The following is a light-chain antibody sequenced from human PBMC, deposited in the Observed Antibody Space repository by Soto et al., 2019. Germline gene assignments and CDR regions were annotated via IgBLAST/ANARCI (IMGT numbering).Light chain of an antibody. CDR3: QQYAASPRT. CDR1: QSVSNAY. V-gene: IGKV3-20*01. CDR2: GAS. Sequence: EIVLTQSPGTLSLFPRERATLSCRASQSVSNAYLAWYQHKVGQSPRLLIYGASNRAPGIPDRFSGSGSGTDFTLTISRLEPEDFAVYYCQQYAASPRTFGQGTQVEVK. J-gene: IGKJ1*01.